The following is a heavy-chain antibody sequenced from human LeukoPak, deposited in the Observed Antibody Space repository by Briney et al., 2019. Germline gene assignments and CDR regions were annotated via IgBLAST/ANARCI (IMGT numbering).Heavy chain of an antibody. J-gene: IGHJ4*02. CDR1: GFTVSSNY. CDR3: ARLAAADRYFDY. CDR2: IYHSGST. D-gene: IGHD6-13*01. V-gene: IGHV4-4*02. Sequence: GSLRLSCAASGFTVSSNYMSWVRQPPGKGLEWIGEIYHSGSTNYNPSLKSRVTISVDKSKNQFSLKLSSVTAADTAVYYCARLAAADRYFDYWGQGTLVTVSS.